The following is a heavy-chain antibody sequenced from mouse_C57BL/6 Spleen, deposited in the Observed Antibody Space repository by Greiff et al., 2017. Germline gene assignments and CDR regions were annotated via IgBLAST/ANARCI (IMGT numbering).Heavy chain of an antibody. CDR2: IDPEDGDT. J-gene: IGHJ3*01. CDR1: GFNIKDYY. CDR3: TIAYDGYYGGTPWFAY. D-gene: IGHD2-3*01. Sequence: VQLQQSGAELVRPGASVKLSCTASGFNIKDYYMHWVKQRPEQGLEWIGRIDPEDGDTEYAPKFQGKATMTADTSSNTAYLQLSSLTSEDTAVYYCTIAYDGYYGGTPWFAYWGQGTLVTVSA. V-gene: IGHV14-1*01.